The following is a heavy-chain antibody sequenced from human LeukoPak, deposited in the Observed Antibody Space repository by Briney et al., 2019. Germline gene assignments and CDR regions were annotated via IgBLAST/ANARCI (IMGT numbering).Heavy chain of an antibody. CDR1: GGSFSGYY. Sequence: SETLSLTCAVYGGSFSGYYWSWIRQPPGKGLEWIGEINHSGSTNYNPSLKSRVTISVDTSKNQFSLKLSSVTAADTAVYYCARDGIMYYYDGSGYSQPYYFDYWGQGTLVTVSS. CDR3: ARDGIMYYYDGSGYSQPYYFDY. CDR2: INHSGST. J-gene: IGHJ4*02. V-gene: IGHV4-34*01. D-gene: IGHD3-22*01.